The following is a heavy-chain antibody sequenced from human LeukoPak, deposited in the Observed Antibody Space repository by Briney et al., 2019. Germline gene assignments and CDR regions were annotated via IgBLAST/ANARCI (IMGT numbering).Heavy chain of an antibody. CDR3: ARENYYGSGSYYPYYYYGMDV. CDR1: GGSFSGYY. V-gene: IGHV4-34*01. CDR2: INHSGST. J-gene: IGHJ6*02. D-gene: IGHD3-10*01. Sequence: SETLSLTCAVYGGSFSGYYWSWIRQPPGKGLEWIGEINHSGSTNYNPSLKSRVTISVDTSKNQFSLKLSSVTAADTAVYYCARENYYGSGSYYPYYYYGMDVWGQGTRVTVS.